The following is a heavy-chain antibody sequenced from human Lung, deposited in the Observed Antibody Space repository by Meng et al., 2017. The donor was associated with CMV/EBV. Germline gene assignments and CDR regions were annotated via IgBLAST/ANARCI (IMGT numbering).Heavy chain of an antibody. D-gene: IGHD5-12*01. Sequence: SXAASGFTFSSYSMNWVRQAPGKGLEWVSSISSSSSYIYYADSVKGRFTISRDNAKNSLYLQMNSLRAEDTAVYYCARAGGFHPTDYWGQGTLVTVSS. J-gene: IGHJ4*02. CDR1: GFTFSSYS. CDR3: ARAGGFHPTDY. V-gene: IGHV3-21*01. CDR2: ISSSSSYI.